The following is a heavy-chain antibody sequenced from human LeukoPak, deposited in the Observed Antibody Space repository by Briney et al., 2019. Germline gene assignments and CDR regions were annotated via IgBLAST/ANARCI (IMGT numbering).Heavy chain of an antibody. Sequence: GGSLRLSCVGSGFTFSSHGLHWVRQAPGKGLEWVAFIRYDGSNKYYADSVKGRFTISRDNSKNTLYLQMNSLRAEDTAVYRAFVSRDAFDIWGQGTMVTVSS. CDR3: FVSRDAFDI. D-gene: IGHD6-6*01. CDR2: IRYDGSNK. V-gene: IGHV3-30*02. CDR1: GFTFSSHG. J-gene: IGHJ3*02.